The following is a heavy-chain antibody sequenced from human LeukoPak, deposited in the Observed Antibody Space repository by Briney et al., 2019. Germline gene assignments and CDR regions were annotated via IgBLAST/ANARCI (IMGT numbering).Heavy chain of an antibody. CDR1: GFSLSTSGVG. D-gene: IGHD6-19*01. CDR3: AHSYSSGWYHYFDY. Sequence: SGPTLVKPTQTLTLTCTFSGFSLSTSGVGVGWIRQPPGKALEWLALIYWDDDKRYSPSLKSRLTITKDTSKNQVVLTMTNMDPVDTATYYSAHSYSSGWYHYFDYWGQGTLVTVSS. CDR2: IYWDDDK. J-gene: IGHJ4*02. V-gene: IGHV2-5*02.